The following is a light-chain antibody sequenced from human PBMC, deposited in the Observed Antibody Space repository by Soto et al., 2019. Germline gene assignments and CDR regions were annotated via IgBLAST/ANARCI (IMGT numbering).Light chain of an antibody. Sequence: QSVLTQPASVSGSPGQSITIPCTGTSSDVGGYNYVSWYQQHPGKAPKLMIYHVSNGPSGVSYRFSGSKSGNTASLTISGLQDENGGHYYSLSYTPSTTYVFGSGPKVTDL. J-gene: IGLJ1*01. CDR3: LSYTPSTTYV. CDR2: HVS. V-gene: IGLV2-14*01. CDR1: SSDVGGYNY.